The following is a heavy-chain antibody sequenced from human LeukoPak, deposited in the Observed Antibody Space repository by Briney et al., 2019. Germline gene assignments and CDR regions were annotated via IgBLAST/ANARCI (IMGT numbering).Heavy chain of an antibody. Sequence: GGSLRLSCAASGFAFSSYSMTWVRQAPGKGLEWVSYITFTSSTIHYADSVKGRFTISRDNAKSSLYLQMNSLRADDTAVYYCARDRLHYGEYEKTLDYWGQGTLVTVSS. V-gene: IGHV3-48*01. D-gene: IGHD4-17*01. CDR3: ARDRLHYGEYEKTLDY. CDR2: ITFTSSTI. CDR1: GFAFSSYS. J-gene: IGHJ4*02.